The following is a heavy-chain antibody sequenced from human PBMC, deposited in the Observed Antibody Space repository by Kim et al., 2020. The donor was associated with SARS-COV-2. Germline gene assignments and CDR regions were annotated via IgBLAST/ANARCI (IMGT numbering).Heavy chain of an antibody. J-gene: IGHJ4*02. CDR2: ISYDGSNK. CDR3: AKDSGYCGGDCYHDY. CDR1: GFTFSSYG. D-gene: IGHD2-21*02. Sequence: GGSLRLSCAASGFTFSSYGMHWVRQAPGKGLEWVAVISYDGSNKYYADSVKGRFTISRDNSKNTLYLQMNSLRAEDTAVYYCAKDSGYCGGDCYHDYWGQGTLVTVSS. V-gene: IGHV3-30*18.